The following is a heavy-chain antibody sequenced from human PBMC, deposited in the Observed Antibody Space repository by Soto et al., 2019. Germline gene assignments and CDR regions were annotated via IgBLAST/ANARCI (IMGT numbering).Heavy chain of an antibody. V-gene: IGHV3-21*01. Sequence: PGGYLRLSCAASGVTFSSYSMNWVRQAPGKGLEWVSSISSSSSYIYYADSVKGRFTISRDNAKNSLYLQMNSLRAEDTAVYYCAREGSGYDSGSFPSWGQGTLVTVSS. J-gene: IGHJ5*02. D-gene: IGHD5-12*01. CDR3: AREGSGYDSGSFPS. CDR1: GVTFSSYS. CDR2: ISSSSSYI.